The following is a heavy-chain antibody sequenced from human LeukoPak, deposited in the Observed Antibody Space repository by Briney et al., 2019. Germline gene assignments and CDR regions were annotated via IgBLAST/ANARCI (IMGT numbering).Heavy chain of an antibody. V-gene: IGHV1-46*01. D-gene: IGHD6-6*01. J-gene: IGHJ6*03. Sequence: ASVKVSCKASGYTFTSYYMHWVRQAPGQGLEWMGIINPSGGSTSYAQKFQGRVTMTRDMSTSTVYMELSSLRSEDTAVYYCARSSIAARVHYYYYMDVWGKGTTATVSS. CDR2: INPSGGST. CDR1: GYTFTSYY. CDR3: ARSSIAARVHYYYYMDV.